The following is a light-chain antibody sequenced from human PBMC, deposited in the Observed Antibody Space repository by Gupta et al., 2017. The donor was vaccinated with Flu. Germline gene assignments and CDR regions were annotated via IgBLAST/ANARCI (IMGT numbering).Light chain of an antibody. J-gene: IGKJ4*01. Sequence: EIVLTQSPATLSSSTGERATLTCCASQRVSSYLAWYLQKPGQAPRLLIYYASNRATGIPARFSGSRSCTDFTLTISSLEPEDFSVYYCQQRSNWPPLTFGGGTKVEIK. CDR3: QQRSNWPPLT. CDR1: QRVSSY. V-gene: IGKV3-11*01. CDR2: YAS.